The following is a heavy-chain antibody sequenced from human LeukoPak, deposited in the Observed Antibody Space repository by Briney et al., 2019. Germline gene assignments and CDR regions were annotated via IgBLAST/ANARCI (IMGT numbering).Heavy chain of an antibody. D-gene: IGHD3-22*01. CDR2: ISAYNGNT. J-gene: IGHJ6*02. V-gene: IGHV1-18*01. CDR3: VRLVNYGMDV. CDR1: GYTFTSYA. Sequence: GASVTVSCTASGYTFTSYAMHWVRQAPGQRLEWMGWISAYNGNTNYAQKLQGRVTMTTDTSTSTAYMELRSLRSDDTAVYYCVRLVNYGMDVWGQGTTVTVSS.